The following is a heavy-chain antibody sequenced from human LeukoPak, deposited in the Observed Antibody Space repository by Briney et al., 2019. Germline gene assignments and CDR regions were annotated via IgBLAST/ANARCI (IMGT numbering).Heavy chain of an antibody. CDR1: GFTFSSYG. V-gene: IGHV3-30*18. J-gene: IGHJ4*02. CDR2: ISYDGSNK. D-gene: IGHD1-26*01. CDR3: AKNRAVGATLYGLDY. Sequence: GGSLRLSCAASGFTFSSYGMHWVRQAPGKGLERVAVISYDGSNKYYADSVKGRFTISRDNSKNTLYLQMNSLRAEDTAVYYCAKNRAVGATLYGLDYWGQGTLVTVSS.